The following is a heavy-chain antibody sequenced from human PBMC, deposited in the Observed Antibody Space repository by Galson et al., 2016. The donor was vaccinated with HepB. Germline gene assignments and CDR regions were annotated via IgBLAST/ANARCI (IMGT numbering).Heavy chain of an antibody. CDR1: GGTFSSYV. Sequence: SVKVSCKASGGTFSSYVITWVRQTPGQGLECMGRITPILGAVNYPQKFQDRVTITADKSTATTYLELSSLRSEDAAVYYCARDRDWVLYDYWGQGTLVTVSS. V-gene: IGHV1-69*04. J-gene: IGHJ4*02. D-gene: IGHD3-9*01. CDR3: ARDRDWVLYDY. CDR2: ITPILGAV.